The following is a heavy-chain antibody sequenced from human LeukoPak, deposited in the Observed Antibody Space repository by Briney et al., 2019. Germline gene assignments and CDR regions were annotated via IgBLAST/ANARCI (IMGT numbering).Heavy chain of an antibody. V-gene: IGHV4-39*07. CDR3: ASPGAYDSSGYSLMLFDI. CDR1: GGSISSSSYY. J-gene: IGHJ3*02. D-gene: IGHD3-22*01. CDR2: IYYSGST. Sequence: PSETLSLTCTVSGGSISSSSYYWGWIRQPPGKGLEWIGSIYYSGSTYYNPSLKSRVTISVDTSKNQFSLKLSSVTAADTAVYYCASPGAYDSSGYSLMLFDIWGQGTMVTVSS.